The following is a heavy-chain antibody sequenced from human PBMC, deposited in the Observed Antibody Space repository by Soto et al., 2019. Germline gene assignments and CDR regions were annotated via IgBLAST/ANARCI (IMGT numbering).Heavy chain of an antibody. V-gene: IGHV3-23*01. CDR2: ITGNGLNS. CDR3: SKAYIAVAVPDY. D-gene: IGHD6-19*01. CDR1: GFTFDSHA. Sequence: GGSLRLSCAASGFTFDSHAMSWVRLAPGKGLEWISSITGNGLNSYYANSVKGRFTISRDSSKKMLYLHMNDVGAEDTAIYYCSKAYIAVAVPDYWGQGTLVTGS. J-gene: IGHJ4*02.